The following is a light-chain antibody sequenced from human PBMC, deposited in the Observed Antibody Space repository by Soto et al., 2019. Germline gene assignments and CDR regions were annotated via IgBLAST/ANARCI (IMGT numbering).Light chain of an antibody. CDR3: ASYTTSSTYV. Sequence: QSALTQPASVSGSPGQSIAISCTGTSSDVGGYSYVSWYQQQPGKAPKLVISDVSNRPSGVSDRFSGSKSCNTASLTISGLKTEDEADYYCASYTTSSTYVFGTGTKLTVL. CDR1: SSDVGGYSY. CDR2: DVS. V-gene: IGLV2-14*01. J-gene: IGLJ1*01.